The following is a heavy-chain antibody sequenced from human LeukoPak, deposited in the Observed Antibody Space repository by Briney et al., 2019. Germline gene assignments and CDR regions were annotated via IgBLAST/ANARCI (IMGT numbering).Heavy chain of an antibody. Sequence: GRSLRLSCAASESTFSTYAMHWVRQAPGKGLEWVAVISYDGNTIYYADSVKGRFTISRDNSRNTLYLQMNSLRAEDTAMYNCARSGGLPKFDCWGQGTLVAVSS. CDR2: ISYDGNTI. CDR1: ESTFSTYA. V-gene: IGHV3-30-3*01. CDR3: ARSGGLPKFDC. J-gene: IGHJ4*02.